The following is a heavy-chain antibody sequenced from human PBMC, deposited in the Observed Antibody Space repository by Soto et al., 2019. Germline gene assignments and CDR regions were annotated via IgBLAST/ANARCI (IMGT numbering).Heavy chain of an antibody. CDR3: ARHPHPTTGYCPSTSCYHCDY. CDR1: GSSFSSSRYY. J-gene: IGHJ4*02. CDR2: IYYRGST. Sequence: GTLSLTCTVSGSSFSSSRYYWGWVRQPPGEGLEGIGSIYYRGSTSYIPSLKSRVTISVDTSKNQFSLKLSSMTAADTAVYYCARHPHPTTGYCPSTSCYHCDYWGPGTLVTVSS. V-gene: IGHV4-39*01. D-gene: IGHD2-2*01.